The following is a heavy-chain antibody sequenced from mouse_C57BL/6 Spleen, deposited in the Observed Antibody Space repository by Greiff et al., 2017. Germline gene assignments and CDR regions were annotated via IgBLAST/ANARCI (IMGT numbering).Heavy chain of an antibody. Sequence: VQLQQPGAELVMPGASVKLSCKASGYTFTSYWMPWVKQRPGQGLEWIGEIDPSDSYTNYNQKFKGKSTLTVDKSSSTAYMQLSSLTSEDSAVXYCARRGYFDVWGTGTTVTVSS. V-gene: IGHV1-69*01. CDR3: ARRGYFDV. CDR2: IDPSDSYT. CDR1: GYTFTSYW. J-gene: IGHJ1*03.